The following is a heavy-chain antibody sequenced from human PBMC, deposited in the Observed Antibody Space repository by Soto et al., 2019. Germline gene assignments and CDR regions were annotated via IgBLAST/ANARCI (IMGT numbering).Heavy chain of an antibody. CDR3: ARGYCGVGSCYPAH. Sequence: EVQVVESGGGLVQPGGSLRLSCAASGFTVSNYYVTWVRQAPGKGPEWVSTIDSGDRTYYGDSVKGRFSISRDNSKNTLYLQMNGLRAEDTAVYYCARGYCGVGSCYPAHWGQGTLVTVSS. V-gene: IGHV3-66*01. CDR1: GFTVSNYY. J-gene: IGHJ4*02. D-gene: IGHD2-15*01. CDR2: IDSGDRT.